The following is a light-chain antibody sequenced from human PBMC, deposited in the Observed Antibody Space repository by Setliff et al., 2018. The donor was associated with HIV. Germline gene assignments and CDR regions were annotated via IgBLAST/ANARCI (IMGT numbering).Light chain of an antibody. CDR2: EVN. V-gene: IGLV2-23*02. CDR3: SAHTPFVL. CDR1: SSDVGSYDL. Sequence: QSVLTQPASVSGSPGQSITISCTGTSSDVGSYDLVSWYQQHPGKAPKLMIYEVNKRPSGVSNRFSGSKSGNTASLTISGLQPEDEADYYCSAHTPFVLFGGGTKVTVL. J-gene: IGLJ2*01.